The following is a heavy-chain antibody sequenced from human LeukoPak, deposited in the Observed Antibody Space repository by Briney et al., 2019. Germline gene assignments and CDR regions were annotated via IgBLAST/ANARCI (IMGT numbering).Heavy chain of an antibody. CDR2: ISGSGGST. V-gene: IGHV3-23*01. J-gene: IGHJ4*02. CDR1: GFTFSSYA. CDR3: AKDRKAVAGGLFGY. Sequence: GGSLRLSCAASGFTFSSYAMSWVRQAPGKGLEWVSAISGSGGSTYYADSVKGRFTISRDNSKNTLYLQMNSPRAEDTAVCYCAKDRKAVAGGLFGYWGQGTLVTVSS. D-gene: IGHD6-19*01.